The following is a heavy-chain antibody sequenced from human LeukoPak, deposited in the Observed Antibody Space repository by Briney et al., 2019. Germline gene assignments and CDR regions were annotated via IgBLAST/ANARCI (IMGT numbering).Heavy chain of an antibody. V-gene: IGHV4-31*03. J-gene: IGHJ5*02. Sequence: PSQTLSLTCTVSGGSISSGGYYWSWIRQHPGKGLEWIGYIYYSGSTYYNPSLKSRATISVDTSKNQFSLKLSSVTAADTAVYYCARGYCSGGSCYAVERNWFDPWGQGTLVTVSS. CDR2: IYYSGST. CDR1: GGSISSGGYY. CDR3: ARGYCSGGSCYAVERNWFDP. D-gene: IGHD2-15*01.